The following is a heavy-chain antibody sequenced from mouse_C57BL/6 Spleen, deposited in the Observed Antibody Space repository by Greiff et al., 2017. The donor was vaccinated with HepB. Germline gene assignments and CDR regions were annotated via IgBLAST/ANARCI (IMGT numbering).Heavy chain of an antibody. J-gene: IGHJ2*01. D-gene: IGHD1-1*02. CDR2: IDPEDGDT. V-gene: IGHV14-1*01. Sequence: VQLQQSGAELVRPGASVKLSCTASGFNIKDYYMHWVKQRPEQGLEWIGRIDPEDGDTEYAPKFQGKATMTADTSSNTAYLQLSSLTSEDTAAYYCTRKYGGYFDYWGQGTTLTVSS. CDR3: TRKYGGYFDY. CDR1: GFNIKDYY.